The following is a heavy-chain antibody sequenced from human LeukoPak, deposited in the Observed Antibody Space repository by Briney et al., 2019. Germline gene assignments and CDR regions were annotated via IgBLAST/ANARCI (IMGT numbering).Heavy chain of an antibody. CDR2: IYYSGST. D-gene: IGHD6-13*01. V-gene: IGHV4-31*03. Sequence: SETLSLTCTVSGGSISNGDHYWSWIRQHPGKGLEWIGHIYYSGSTYYNPSLKSRGIISVETSKNQFSLKLSSVTAADTAVYYCARSPYSSSWFKYYYGMDVWGQGTTVTVSS. CDR3: ARSPYSSSWFKYYYGMDV. CDR1: GGSISNGDHY. J-gene: IGHJ6*02.